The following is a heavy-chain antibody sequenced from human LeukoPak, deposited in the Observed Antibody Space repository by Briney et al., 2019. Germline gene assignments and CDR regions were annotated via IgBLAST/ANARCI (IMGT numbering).Heavy chain of an antibody. CDR1: GFTFSSYS. CDR3: ARGDPLWFGELGFDY. D-gene: IGHD3-10*01. CDR2: ISSSSSYI. J-gene: IGHJ4*02. V-gene: IGHV3-21*01. Sequence: GGSLRLSCAASGFTFSSYSMNCVRQAPGKGLEWVSSISSSSSYIYYADSVKGRFTISRDNAKNSLYLQMNSLRAEDTAVYYCARGDPLWFGELGFDYWGQGTLVTVSS.